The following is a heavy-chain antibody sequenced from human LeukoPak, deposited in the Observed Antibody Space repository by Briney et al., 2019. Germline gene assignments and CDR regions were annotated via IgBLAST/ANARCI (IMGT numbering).Heavy chain of an antibody. J-gene: IGHJ5*02. CDR2: ISHSGST. Sequence: SETLSLTCIVSGGSISSHYWTWIRQPPGKGLEWIGYISHSGSTRYNPSLKSRVTISVDTSQNQFSLRLTSVTAADTAVYWCARDARGYNYDYSWFDTWGQGTLVSVSS. V-gene: IGHV4-59*11. D-gene: IGHD5-18*01. CDR3: ARDARGYNYDYSWFDT. CDR1: GGSISSHY.